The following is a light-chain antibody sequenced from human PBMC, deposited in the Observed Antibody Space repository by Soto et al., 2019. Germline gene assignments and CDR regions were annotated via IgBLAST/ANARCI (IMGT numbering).Light chain of an antibody. V-gene: IGKV4-1*01. CDR1: RSVLYKSNNKNH. J-gene: IGKJ4*01. CDR2: WAS. Sequence: DIVMTQSPDSLVVSLGERATMNCKCSRSVLYKSNNKNHLAWYQQKPGQPPQLIIYWASTRESGVPEQFSGSGSGTDFTLTISSLEAEDVAFYWCQQYFDVPFTFGGGTKVEI. CDR3: QQYFDVPFT.